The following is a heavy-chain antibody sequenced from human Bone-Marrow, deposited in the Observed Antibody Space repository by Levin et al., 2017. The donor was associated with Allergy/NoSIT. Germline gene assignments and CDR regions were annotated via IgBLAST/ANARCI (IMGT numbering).Heavy chain of an antibody. J-gene: IGHJ1*01. CDR2: ISYDGSNK. D-gene: IGHD6-19*01. CDR3: AKGRYSSGWFDFQL. Sequence: RSGGSLRLSCAASGFTFSSYGMHWVRQAPGKGLEWVAVISYDGSNKYYADSVKGRFTISRDNSKNTLYLQMNSLRAEDTAVYYCAKGRYSSGWFDFQLWGQGTLVTVSS. V-gene: IGHV3-30*18. CDR1: GFTFSSYG.